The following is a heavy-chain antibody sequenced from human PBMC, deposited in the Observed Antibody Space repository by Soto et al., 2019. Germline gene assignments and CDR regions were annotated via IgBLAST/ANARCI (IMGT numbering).Heavy chain of an antibody. CDR3: ARVASSSSWHIPHFDQ. J-gene: IGHJ4*02. D-gene: IGHD6-13*01. Sequence: LRLSCAASGFMFRSYAMHWVRQAPGKGLEWVAGIWYDGSTKYYGDSVKGRYSISRDNSKNMLDLQMNSLRAEDTAVYYCARVASSSSWHIPHFDQWGQGTLVTVSS. CDR2: IWYDGSTK. CDR1: GFMFRSYA. V-gene: IGHV3-33*01.